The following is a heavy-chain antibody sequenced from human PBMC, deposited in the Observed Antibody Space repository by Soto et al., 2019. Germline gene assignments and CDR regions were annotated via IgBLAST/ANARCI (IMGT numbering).Heavy chain of an antibody. CDR1: GFTFGIYS. D-gene: IGHD2-15*01. V-gene: IGHV3-48*02. CDR2: INGRSSTT. CDR3: ARGDRFRCSGDRCFSDGLFLS. Sequence: EVQLVESGGGLVQRGGSLRLSCAASGFTFGIYSMNWVRQAPGKGLEWISYINGRSSTTYYADAVKGRSIISRDNADNYLYLTMNSLRDAHTAVYYCARGDRFRCSGDRCFSDGLFLSWGQGTLVTVSS. J-gene: IGHJ5*02.